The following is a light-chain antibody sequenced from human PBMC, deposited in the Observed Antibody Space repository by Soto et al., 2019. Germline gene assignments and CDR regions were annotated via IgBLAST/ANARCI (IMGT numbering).Light chain of an antibody. V-gene: IGKV3-20*01. CDR2: GFS. CDR3: QQYGSSPPYT. CDR1: QSVTNKY. J-gene: IGKJ2*01. Sequence: EVVLTQSPGTLSLSPGERATLSCRASQSVTNKYLACYQQKPGQAPRLLIFGFSDRATGIQDRFSGSGSGTDFTLTISRLEPEDFAVYYCQQYGSSPPYTFGQGTKLEI.